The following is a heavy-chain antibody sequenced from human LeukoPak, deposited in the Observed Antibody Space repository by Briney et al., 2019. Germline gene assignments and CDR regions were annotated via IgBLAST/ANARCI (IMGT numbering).Heavy chain of an antibody. CDR3: AREGRLMSDTTVHP. D-gene: IGHD2/OR15-2a*01. CDR1: GYTFTNYA. CDR2: VSAYSGNT. V-gene: IGHV1-18*01. Sequence: ASVKVSCKASGYTFTNYAVSWLRQAPGQTLEWMGWVSAYSGNTNHAQNFHDRLTMTTDTSTSTAYMELRSLTSEDTAVYYCAREGRLMSDTTVHPWGQGTLVTVSP. J-gene: IGHJ5*02.